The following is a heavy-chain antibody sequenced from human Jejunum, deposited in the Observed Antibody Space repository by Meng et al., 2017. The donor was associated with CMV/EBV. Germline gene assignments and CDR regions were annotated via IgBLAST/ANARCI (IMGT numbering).Heavy chain of an antibody. CDR3: ARGGWGNWNFEH. D-gene: IGHD2-15*01. J-gene: IGHJ4*02. V-gene: IGHV4-61*01. CDR1: GASVSLPNYS. CDR2: VEDSGST. Sequence: VSGASVSLPNYSWSWNRQPPGKGLEWIGFVEDSGSTRYTPSLESRVTISVDTSKNQFSLRVRSVTAEDTAIYYCARGGWGNWNFEHWGQGTLVTVSS.